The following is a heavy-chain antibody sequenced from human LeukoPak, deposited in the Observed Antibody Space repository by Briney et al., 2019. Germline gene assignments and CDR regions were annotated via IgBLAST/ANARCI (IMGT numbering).Heavy chain of an antibody. Sequence: PGGSLRLSCAASGFTFSDYYMSWVRQAPGKGLEWVSVISGSGTNTYYADSVKGRFTISRDNSKNTLYLQMNSLRAEDTAVYYCASNWRYFDWVPVRFHAFDIWGQGTMVTVSS. J-gene: IGHJ3*02. V-gene: IGHV3-23*01. CDR2: ISGSGTNT. CDR1: GFTFSDYY. CDR3: ASNWRYFDWVPVRFHAFDI. D-gene: IGHD3-9*01.